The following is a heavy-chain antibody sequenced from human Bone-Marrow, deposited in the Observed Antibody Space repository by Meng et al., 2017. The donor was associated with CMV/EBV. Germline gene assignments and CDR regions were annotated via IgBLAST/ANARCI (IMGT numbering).Heavy chain of an antibody. CDR2: ISGSSTI. V-gene: IGHV3-48*04. D-gene: IGHD5-12*01. CDR1: RFTFSSYS. Sequence: GESLKISCVASRFTFSSYSINWVRQAPGKGLEWVSYISGSSTIYYADSVKGRFTISRDNAKNSLYLQMNSLRAEDTAVYYCVLGGATTPFDYWGQGTLVTVSS. CDR3: VLGGATTPFDY. J-gene: IGHJ4*02.